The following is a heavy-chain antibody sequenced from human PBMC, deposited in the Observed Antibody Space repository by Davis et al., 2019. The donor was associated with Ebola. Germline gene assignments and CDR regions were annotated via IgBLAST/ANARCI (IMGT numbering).Heavy chain of an antibody. CDR2: IYWNDDK. CDR3: AHRSSGSYNLDY. J-gene: IGHJ4*02. CDR1: GFSLSTSGVG. V-gene: IGHV2-5*01. D-gene: IGHD1-26*01. Sequence: SGPTLVKPTQTLTLTCTLSGFSLSTSGVGVGWIRQPPGKALEWLALIYWNDDKRYSPSLKSRLTITKDTSKNQVVLTMTNMDPVDTGTYYCAHRSSGSYNLDYWGQGTLVTASS.